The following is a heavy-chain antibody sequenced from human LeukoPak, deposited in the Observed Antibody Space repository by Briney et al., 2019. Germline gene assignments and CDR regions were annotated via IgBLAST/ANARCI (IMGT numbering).Heavy chain of an antibody. CDR3: ARGSDDYGDYENAFDI. J-gene: IGHJ3*02. D-gene: IGHD4-17*01. Sequence: GGSLRLSCAASGFTFSSYRMNWVRQTPGKGLEWVSSISSSTSYIYYADSVKGRFTISRDNAKNSLYLQMNSLRVEDTAVYYCARGSDDYGDYENAFDIWGQATMVTVSS. V-gene: IGHV3-21*01. CDR1: GFTFSSYR. CDR2: ISSSTSYI.